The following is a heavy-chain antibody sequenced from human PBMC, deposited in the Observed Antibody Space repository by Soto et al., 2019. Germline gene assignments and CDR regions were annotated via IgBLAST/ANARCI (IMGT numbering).Heavy chain of an antibody. CDR1: GGSISSYY. D-gene: IGHD6-25*01. CDR3: ARVQRLGGSLSERRCRRGLGHYYYMDV. CDR2: IYYSGST. Sequence: SETLSLTCTVSGGSISSYYWSWIRQPPGKGLEWIGYIYYSGSTNYNPSLKSRVTISVDTSKNQFSLKLSSVTAADTAVYYCARVQRLGGSLSERRCRRGLGHYYYMDVWCKAITVTVSS. V-gene: IGHV4-59*01. J-gene: IGHJ6*03.